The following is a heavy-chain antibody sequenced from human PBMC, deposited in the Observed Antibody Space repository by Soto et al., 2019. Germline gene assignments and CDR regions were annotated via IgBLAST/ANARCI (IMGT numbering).Heavy chain of an antibody. D-gene: IGHD3-10*01. CDR3: AKLLWFGRDYYYMDV. V-gene: IGHV3-23*01. CDR2: ISGSGGST. J-gene: IGHJ6*03. CDR1: GFTFISYA. Sequence: TGGFLRLSCAASGFTFISYAMSWVRQAPGKGLEWVSAISGSGGSTYYADSVKGRFTISRDNSKNTLYLQMNSLRAEDTAVYYCAKLLWFGRDYYYMDVWGKGTTVTVSS.